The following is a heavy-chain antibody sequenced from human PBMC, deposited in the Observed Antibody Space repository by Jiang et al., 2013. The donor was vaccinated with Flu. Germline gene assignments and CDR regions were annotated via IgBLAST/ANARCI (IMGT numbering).Heavy chain of an antibody. CDR3: ARDPRVTDGPRAGDYLSKYYYYYYGMDV. CDR1: GDSVSSNSAA. V-gene: IGHV6-1*01. J-gene: IGHJ6*02. Sequence: SQTLSLTCAISGDSVSSNSAAWNWIRQSPSRGLEWLGRTYYRSKWYNDYAVSVKSRITINPDTSKNQFSLQLNSVTPEDTAVYYCARDPRVTDGPRAGDYLSKYYYYYYGMDVWGQGTTVTVSS. CDR2: TYYRSKWYN. D-gene: IGHD4-17*01.